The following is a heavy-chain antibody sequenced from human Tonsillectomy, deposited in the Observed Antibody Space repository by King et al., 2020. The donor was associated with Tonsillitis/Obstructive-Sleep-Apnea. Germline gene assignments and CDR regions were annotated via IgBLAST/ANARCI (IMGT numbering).Heavy chain of an antibody. D-gene: IGHD6-19*01. J-gene: IGHJ4*02. Sequence: VQLVESGGGLVKPGGSLRLSCAASGFTFSSYSMNWVRQAPGKGLEWVSSISSSSSYIYYADSVKGRFTISSDNAKNSLYLQMNSLRAEDTAVYYCARDIPFPYSSGPFDYWGQGTLVTVSS. CDR3: ARDIPFPYSSGPFDY. CDR2: ISSSSSYI. CDR1: GFTFSSYS. V-gene: IGHV3-21*01.